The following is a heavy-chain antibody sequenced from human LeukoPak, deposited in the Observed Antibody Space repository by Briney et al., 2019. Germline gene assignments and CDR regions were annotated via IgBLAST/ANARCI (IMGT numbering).Heavy chain of an antibody. CDR1: GGSISSSSYY. D-gene: IGHD3-22*01. Sequence: PSETLSLTCTVSGGSISSSSYYWGWIRQPPGKGLEWIGSIYYSGSTYYNPSLKSRVTISVDTSKNQFSLKLSSVTAADTAVYYCARLPYYYDSSGAKVAFDIWGQGTMVTVSS. CDR2: IYYSGST. V-gene: IGHV4-39*01. J-gene: IGHJ3*02. CDR3: ARLPYYYDSSGAKVAFDI.